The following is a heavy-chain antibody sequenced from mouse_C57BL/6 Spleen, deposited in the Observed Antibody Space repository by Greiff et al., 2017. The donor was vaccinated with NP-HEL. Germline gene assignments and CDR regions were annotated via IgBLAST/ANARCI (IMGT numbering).Heavy chain of an antibody. D-gene: IGHD2-13*01. J-gene: IGHJ2*01. CDR1: GYTFTSYW. V-gene: IGHV1-64*01. CDR2: IHPNSGST. Sequence: VQLQQPGAELVKPVASVKLSCKASGYTFTSYWMHWVKQRPGQGLEWIGMIHPNSGSTNYNEKFKSKATLTVDKSSSTAYMQLSSLTSEDSAVYYCARSGDYSPYYFDYWGQGTTLTVSS. CDR3: ARSGDYSPYYFDY.